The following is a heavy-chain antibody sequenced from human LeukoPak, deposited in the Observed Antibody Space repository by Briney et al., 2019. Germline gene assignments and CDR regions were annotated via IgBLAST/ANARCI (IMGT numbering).Heavy chain of an antibody. CDR1: GLTFSDFW. CDR2: VKGDGRTT. J-gene: IGHJ4*02. Sequence: GGSLRLSCAASGLTFSDFWMHWVRQPPGKGLVWVALVKGDGRTTIYADSVKGRFTISRDNAKNTLYLQMNSLRADDSGVYYCATGHSYGFDYWGQGVLVTVSS. D-gene: IGHD5-18*01. V-gene: IGHV3-74*01. CDR3: ATGHSYGFDY.